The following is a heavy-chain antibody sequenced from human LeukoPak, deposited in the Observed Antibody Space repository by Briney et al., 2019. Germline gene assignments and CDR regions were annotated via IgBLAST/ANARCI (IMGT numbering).Heavy chain of an antibody. J-gene: IGHJ6*03. CDR2: IYYSGST. Sequence: PSETLSLTCTVSGGSISSHYWSWIQQPPGKGLEWIGYIYYSGSTNYNPSLKSRVTISVDTSKNQFSLKLSSVTAADTAVYYCARAIFTPRYYYYYMDVWGKGTTVTVSS. D-gene: IGHD3-3*01. CDR3: ARAIFTPRYYYYYMDV. V-gene: IGHV4-59*11. CDR1: GGSISSHY.